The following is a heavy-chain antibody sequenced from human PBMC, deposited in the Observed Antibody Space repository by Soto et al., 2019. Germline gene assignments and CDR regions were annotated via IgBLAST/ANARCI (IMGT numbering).Heavy chain of an antibody. CDR2: TTYDGGIK. J-gene: IGHJ6*02. Sequence: QGQLVESGGGVVQPGRSLRLSCAASGFSFSSYGMEWVRLAPGQGLEWVAATTYDGGIKHYVDSVKGRITISGDNSKNTLYLQMNSLRVEDTATYDCAGDLESPYCYYGLNVWGQGTTVTVSS. CDR1: GFSFSSYG. CDR3: AGDLESPYCYYGLNV. V-gene: IGHV3-30*03.